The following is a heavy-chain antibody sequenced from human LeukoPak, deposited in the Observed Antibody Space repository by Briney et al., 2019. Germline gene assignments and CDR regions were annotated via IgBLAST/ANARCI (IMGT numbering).Heavy chain of an antibody. Sequence: GGSLRLSCAAPGITFSSFGMHWLRQAPGKGLEWVAFIWYDGSNKYYADSVKGRFTISRDNSKNTLYLQMNSLRAEDTAVYYCARVVRGRYYYYGMDVWGHGTTVTVSS. V-gene: IGHV3-33*01. D-gene: IGHD3-10*01. CDR3: ARVVRGRYYYYGMDV. J-gene: IGHJ6*02. CDR1: GITFSSFG. CDR2: IWYDGSNK.